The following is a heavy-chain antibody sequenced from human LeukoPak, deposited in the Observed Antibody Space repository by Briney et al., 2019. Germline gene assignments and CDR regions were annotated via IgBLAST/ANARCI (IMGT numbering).Heavy chain of an antibody. CDR2: INTDGTST. J-gene: IGHJ3*02. V-gene: IGHV3-74*03. CDR3: ASYTGAFDI. Sequence: GGSLRLSCAASGFTFSNYWMFWVRQVPGEGLVWVSRINTDGTSTTYADSVKGRFTISRDNAKNSLYLQMNSLRAEDTAVYYCASYTGAFDIWGQGTMVTVSS. CDR1: GFTFSNYW. D-gene: IGHD3-16*01.